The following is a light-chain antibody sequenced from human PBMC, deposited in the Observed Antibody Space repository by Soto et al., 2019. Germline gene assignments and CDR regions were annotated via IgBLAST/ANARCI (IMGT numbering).Light chain of an antibody. CDR2: GAS. Sequence: EIVLTQSPGTLSLSPGERATLSCRASQTVSTSSLVGQSVSSSCLGWYGQKRAQAPRLLLYGASSRATGIPDRFSGSESRTDFTLTISRRQPEDFAVYYCQQYGSSRWTFGQGTKVEIK. CDR3: QQYGSSRWT. CDR1: QTVSTSSLVGQSVSSSC. J-gene: IGKJ1*01. V-gene: IGKV3-20*01.